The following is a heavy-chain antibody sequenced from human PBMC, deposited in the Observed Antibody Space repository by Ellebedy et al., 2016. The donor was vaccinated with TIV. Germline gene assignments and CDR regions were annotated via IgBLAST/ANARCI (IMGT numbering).Heavy chain of an antibody. D-gene: IGHD3-10*01. V-gene: IGHV3-15*01. CDR3: ARDRAPEGYGMDV. J-gene: IGHJ6*01. CDR2: IKTEAEGGTA. CDR1: GFTFSDAW. Sequence: GGSLRLSXVASGFTFSDAWLTWVRPAPGKGLEWVGRIKTEAEGGTAQYAAPLNGRFTISRDDSKNTLHLQMNSLKIEDTAVYYCARDRAPEGYGMDVWGQGTTVTVYS.